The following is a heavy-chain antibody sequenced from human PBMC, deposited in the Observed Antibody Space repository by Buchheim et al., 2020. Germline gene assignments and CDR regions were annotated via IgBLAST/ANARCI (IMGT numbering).Heavy chain of an antibody. CDR3: VRDGIDREHIWNQGLYYYYYSMDG. V-gene: IGHV1-2*02. CDR1: GYTFSGYY. CDR2: INPNSGDT. D-gene: IGHD3-3*02. Sequence: QVQLVQSGAEVKKPGASVKVSCKASGYTFSGYYIHWVRQAPGQGLEWMGWINPNSGDTNYAQKFQGRVTMTRDTSSSTAYMELRSLRSDDTAVYYCVRDGIDREHIWNQGLYYYYYSMDGWGQGTT. J-gene: IGHJ6*02.